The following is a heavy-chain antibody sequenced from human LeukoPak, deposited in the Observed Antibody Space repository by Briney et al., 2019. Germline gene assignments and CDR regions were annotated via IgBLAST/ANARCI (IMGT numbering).Heavy chain of an antibody. D-gene: IGHD1-26*01. Sequence: ASVKVSRKASGYTFTGYYMHWVRQAPGQGLEWMGWINPNSGGTNYAQKFQGWVTMTRDTSISTAYMELSRLRSDDTAVYYCARGVAGATTPWYFDLWGRGTLVTVSS. CDR3: ARGVAGATTPWYFDL. J-gene: IGHJ2*01. V-gene: IGHV1-2*04. CDR2: INPNSGGT. CDR1: GYTFTGYY.